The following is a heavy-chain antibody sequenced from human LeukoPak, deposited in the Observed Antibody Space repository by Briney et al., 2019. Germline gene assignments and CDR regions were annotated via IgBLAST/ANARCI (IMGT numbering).Heavy chain of an antibody. CDR2: ISYDGRDI. V-gene: IGHV3-30*04. CDR3: ARDWDDAFDI. J-gene: IGHJ3*02. D-gene: IGHD1-26*01. Sequence: GGSLRLSRAASGFSFSNYGLHWVRQAPGEGLEWVSLISYDGRDIQYADSVKGRFTISRDNSKNTLYLQMNSLRAEDTAVYYCARDWDDAFDIWGQGTMVTVSS. CDR1: GFSFSNYG.